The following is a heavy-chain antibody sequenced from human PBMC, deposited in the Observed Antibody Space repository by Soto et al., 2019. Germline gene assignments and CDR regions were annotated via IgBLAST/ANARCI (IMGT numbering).Heavy chain of an antibody. Sequence: QVQLVQSGAKVKKPGSSVKVSCKASGGTFGSYAISWVRQAPGQGLEWMGGIIPILGTANYAQKFQGRVTIAADEATSTADMEQSRLRSEHTAVYYCARSQCNSTSLEIYYYYYYGMDVWGQGTTVTVSS. V-gene: IGHV1-69*01. CDR3: ARSQCNSTSLEIYYYYYYGMDV. J-gene: IGHJ6*02. D-gene: IGHD2-2*01. CDR1: GGTFGSYA. CDR2: IIPILGTA.